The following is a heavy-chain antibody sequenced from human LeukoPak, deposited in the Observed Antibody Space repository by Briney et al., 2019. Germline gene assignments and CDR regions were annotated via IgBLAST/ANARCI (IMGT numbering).Heavy chain of an antibody. V-gene: IGHV3-48*01. J-gene: IGHJ4*02. D-gene: IGHD3-10*01. CDR2: ISSSSSTI. CDR1: GFTFSSYS. Sequence: PGGSLRLSCAASGFTFSSYSMNWVRQAPGKGLEWVSYISSSSSTIYYADSVKGRFTISRDNAKNSLYLQMNSLKTEDTAVYYCTREGYYVSGSDLFDYWGQGTLVTVSS. CDR3: TREGYYVSGSDLFDY.